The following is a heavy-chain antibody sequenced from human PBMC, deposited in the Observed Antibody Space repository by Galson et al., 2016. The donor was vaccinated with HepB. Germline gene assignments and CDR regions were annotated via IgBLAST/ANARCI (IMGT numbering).Heavy chain of an antibody. Sequence: SLRLSCAASGFTFSSYAMHWVRQAPGKGLEWVALISYGGSNKYYADSVKGRFTLSRDNSKNTLYLQMNSLRAEDTAVYYCARGGTPYDFWTTGAFDIWGQGTMVTVSS. CDR3: ARGGTPYDFWTTGAFDI. V-gene: IGHV3-30-3*01. J-gene: IGHJ3*02. D-gene: IGHD3-3*01. CDR1: GFTFSSYA. CDR2: ISYGGSNK.